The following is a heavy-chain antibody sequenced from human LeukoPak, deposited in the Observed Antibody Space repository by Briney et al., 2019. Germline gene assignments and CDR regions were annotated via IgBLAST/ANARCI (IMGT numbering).Heavy chain of an antibody. Sequence: GGSLRLSCAASGFTFSNAWMSWVRQAPGKGLEWVGRIKSKTDGGTTDYAAPVKGRFTISRDDSKNTLYLQMNSLKTEDTAVYYCSRHYCDSSGYYDYWGQGTLVTVSS. V-gene: IGHV3-15*01. J-gene: IGHJ4*02. CDR2: IKSKTDGGTT. CDR1: GFTFSNAW. D-gene: IGHD3-22*01. CDR3: SRHYCDSSGYYDY.